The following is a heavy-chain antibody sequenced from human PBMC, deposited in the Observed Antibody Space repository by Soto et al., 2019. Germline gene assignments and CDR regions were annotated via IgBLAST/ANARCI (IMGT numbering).Heavy chain of an antibody. Sequence: QVQLQESGPGLVKPSQTLSVTCTVSGASVTSGGYYWTWIRQHSGKGLEWIGHIYSDGRTYYSPSLKSRLTISLDMSKNQFSLSLTSVTVADTAVYYCASGYKYPSDYWGQGTLVAVSS. CDR2: IYSDGRT. D-gene: IGHD6-25*01. CDR1: GASVTSGGYY. CDR3: ASGYKYPSDY. J-gene: IGHJ4*02. V-gene: IGHV4-31*03.